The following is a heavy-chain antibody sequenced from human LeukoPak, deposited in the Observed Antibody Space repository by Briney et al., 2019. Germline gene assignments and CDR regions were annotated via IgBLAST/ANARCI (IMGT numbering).Heavy chain of an antibody. CDR2: IKSDGSST. J-gene: IGHJ4*02. CDR1: GFTFSNYA. CDR3: TRDRGGSYDFDY. D-gene: IGHD1-26*01. V-gene: IGHV3-74*01. Sequence: GGSLRLSCAASGFTFSNYAMNWVRQAPGKGLVWVSRIKSDGSSTSYADSVKGRFTISRDNAKNTLYLQMNSLRAEDTAVYYCTRDRGGSYDFDYWGQGTLVAVSS.